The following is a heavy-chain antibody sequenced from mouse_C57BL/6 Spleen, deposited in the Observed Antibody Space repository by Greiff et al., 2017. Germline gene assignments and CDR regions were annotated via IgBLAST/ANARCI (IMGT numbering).Heavy chain of an antibody. D-gene: IGHD1-1*01. CDR3: ARDGGSSGSYFDY. Sequence: EVQLVESEGGLVQPGSSMKLSCTASGFTFSDYYMAWVRQVPEKGLEWVANINYDGSSTYYLDSLKSRFIISRDNAKNILYLQMSSLKSEDTATYYCARDGGSSGSYFDYWGQGTTLTVSS. CDR1: GFTFSDYY. J-gene: IGHJ2*01. CDR2: INYDGSST. V-gene: IGHV5-16*01.